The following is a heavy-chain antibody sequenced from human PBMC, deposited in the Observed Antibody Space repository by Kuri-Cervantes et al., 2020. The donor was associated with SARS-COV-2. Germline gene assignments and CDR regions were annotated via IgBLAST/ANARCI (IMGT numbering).Heavy chain of an antibody. CDR1: GYTFTSYG. D-gene: IGHD1-26*01. Sequence: ASVKVSCKASGYTFTSYGISWERQAPGQGLEWMGWISAYNGNTNYAQKLQGRVTMTEDTSTDTAYMELSSLRSEDTAVYYCATTFAFLMGATYDYWGQGTLVTVSS. CDR3: ATTFAFLMGATYDY. V-gene: IGHV1-18*01. CDR2: ISAYNGNT. J-gene: IGHJ4*02.